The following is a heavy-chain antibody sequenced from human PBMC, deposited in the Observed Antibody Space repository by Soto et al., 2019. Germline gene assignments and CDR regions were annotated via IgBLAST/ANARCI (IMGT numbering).Heavy chain of an antibody. CDR2: IHAKSGTT. J-gene: IGHJ4*02. D-gene: IGHD3-3*01. Sequence: GASVKVSCKASGYTFSDYYMHWIRQAPGQGPEWMGRIHAKSGTTNYAQNFQGRVTLTRDTSISTAYMELSRLTSDDTAVYFCARGGVTIFGVVDYWGQGTQVTVSS. CDR1: GYTFSDYY. CDR3: ARGGVTIFGVVDY. V-gene: IGHV1-2*06.